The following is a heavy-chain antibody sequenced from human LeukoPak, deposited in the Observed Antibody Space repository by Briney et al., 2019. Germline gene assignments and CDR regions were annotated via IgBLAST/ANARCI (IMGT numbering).Heavy chain of an antibody. CDR3: ARDYSNYETDY. D-gene: IGHD4-11*01. J-gene: IGHJ4*02. CDR2: ISAYNGNT. CDR1: GYTFTSYG. V-gene: IGHV1-18*01. Sequence: ASVKVSCKASGYTFTSYGITWVRQAPGQGHEWMGWISAYNGNTNYAQKLQGRVTMTTDISTSTAYMELRGLSSDDTAVYYCARDYSNYETDYWGQGTLVTVSS.